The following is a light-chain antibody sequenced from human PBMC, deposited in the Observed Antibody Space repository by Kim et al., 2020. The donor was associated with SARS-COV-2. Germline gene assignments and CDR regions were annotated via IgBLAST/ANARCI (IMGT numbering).Light chain of an antibody. CDR1: KLGDKY. Sequence: SVSPGQTASITCSGDKLGDKYTYWYQQKPGQSPVLVIYQDTKRPSGIPERFSGSNSGNRATLTISGTQAMDEADYYCQAWDSSPYVFGTGTKVTVL. CDR3: QAWDSSPYV. CDR2: QDT. V-gene: IGLV3-1*01. J-gene: IGLJ1*01.